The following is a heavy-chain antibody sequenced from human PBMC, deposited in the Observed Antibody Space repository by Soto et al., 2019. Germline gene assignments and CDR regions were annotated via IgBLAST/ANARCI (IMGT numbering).Heavy chain of an antibody. V-gene: IGHV3-33*01. J-gene: IGHJ6*02. CDR3: ARDHSYGNRGMDV. CDR1: GFTFSRYG. D-gene: IGHD2-8*01. CDR2: IWYDGSNK. Sequence: QVQLVESGGGVVQPGRSLRLSCAASGFTFSRYGMHWVRQAPGKGLERVAVIWYDGSNKYSADSVKGRFTISRDNSKNTLYLHMGSLRGEDTAVYYCARDHSYGNRGMDVWGQGTTVTVSS.